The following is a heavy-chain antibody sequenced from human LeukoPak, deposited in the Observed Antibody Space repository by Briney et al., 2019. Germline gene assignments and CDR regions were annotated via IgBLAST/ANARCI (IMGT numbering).Heavy chain of an antibody. CDR3: TRDYGDYDILTGYYNAEYFQH. D-gene: IGHD3-9*01. V-gene: IGHV3-23*01. CDR2: ISGSGSTT. Sequence: GGSLRLSCAASGFTFSSYAMNWVRQAPGKGLEWVSAISGSGSTTYYADSVKGRFTISRDNSKNTLFLQMNSLKTEDTAVYYCTRDYGDYDILTGYYNAEYFQHWGQGTLVTVSS. CDR1: GFTFSSYA. J-gene: IGHJ1*01.